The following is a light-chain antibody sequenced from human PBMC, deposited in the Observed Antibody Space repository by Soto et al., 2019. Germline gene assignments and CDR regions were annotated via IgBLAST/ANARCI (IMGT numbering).Light chain of an antibody. Sequence: QSVLTQPASVSGSHGQSITISCTGTSSDVGGYNYVSWYQQQSGKAPKLMIHEVSNRPSGVSNRFSGSKSGNTASLTISGLQAEDEAEYYCSSYTSSRAYVFGIGTKVTVL. J-gene: IGLJ1*01. V-gene: IGLV2-14*01. CDR2: EVS. CDR3: SSYTSSRAYV. CDR1: SSDVGGYNY.